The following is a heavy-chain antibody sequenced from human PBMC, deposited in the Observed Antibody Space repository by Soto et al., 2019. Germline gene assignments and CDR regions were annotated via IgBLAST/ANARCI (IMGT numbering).Heavy chain of an antibody. CDR1: GGTFSSYA. CDR3: ARHGITGTWVYYYGMDV. Sequence: QGQLVQSGAEVKKPGSSVKVSCKASGGTFSSYAISWVRQAPGQGLEWMGGIIPIFGTANYAQKFQGRVTITADESTSTAYMELSSLRSEDTAVYYCARHGITGTWVYYYGMDVWGQGTTVTVSS. V-gene: IGHV1-69*12. CDR2: IIPIFGTA. J-gene: IGHJ6*02. D-gene: IGHD1-7*01.